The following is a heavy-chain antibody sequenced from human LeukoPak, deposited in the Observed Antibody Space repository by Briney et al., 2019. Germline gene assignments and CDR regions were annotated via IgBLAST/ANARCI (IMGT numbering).Heavy chain of an antibody. Sequence: ASVKVSCKASGYTFTGYYMHWVRQAPGQGLEWMGWINPNSGGTNYAQKFQGRVTMTRDTSISTAYMELSRLRSDDTAVYYCARTKPWFGEPYYFDYWGQGTLVTVSS. D-gene: IGHD3-10*01. J-gene: IGHJ4*02. CDR1: GYTFTGYY. CDR2: INPNSGGT. CDR3: ARTKPWFGEPYYFDY. V-gene: IGHV1-2*02.